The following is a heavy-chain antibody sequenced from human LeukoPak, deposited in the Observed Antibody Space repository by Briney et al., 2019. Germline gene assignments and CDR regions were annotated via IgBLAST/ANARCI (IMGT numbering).Heavy chain of an antibody. Sequence: SETPSLTCTVSGGSISSYYWSWIRQPPGKGLEWIGYVYYSGSTSYNPSLKSRVTISVDTSSNQFSLKLSSVTAADTAVYYCAKAPVLYYFDSWGQGTLVTVSS. CDR1: GGSISSYY. CDR2: VYYSGST. CDR3: AKAPVLYYFDS. J-gene: IGHJ4*02. D-gene: IGHD6-6*01. V-gene: IGHV4-59*08.